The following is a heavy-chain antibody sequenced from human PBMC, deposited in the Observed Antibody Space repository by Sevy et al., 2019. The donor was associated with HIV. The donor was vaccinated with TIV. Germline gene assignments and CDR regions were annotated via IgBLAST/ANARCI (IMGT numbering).Heavy chain of an antibody. CDR1: GFTFDDFA. V-gene: IGHV3-9*01. D-gene: IGHD6-19*01. CDR2: LNWDSGSV. Sequence: GGSLRLSCAASGFTFDDFAMHWVRQVPGKGLEWVSGLNWDSGSVAYVDSVKGRFTISRDNAKNALFLQMNSLRAEDTALYYCAKDIGATGIAVVANWGQGIQVTVSS. J-gene: IGHJ4*02. CDR3: AKDIGATGIAVVAN.